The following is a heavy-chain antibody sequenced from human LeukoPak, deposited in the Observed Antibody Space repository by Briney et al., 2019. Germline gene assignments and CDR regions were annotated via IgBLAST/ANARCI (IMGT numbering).Heavy chain of an antibody. CDR3: ARKTRTWSNWFDP. J-gene: IGHJ5*02. V-gene: IGHV4-30-4*08. D-gene: IGHD1-14*01. Sequence: MASETLSLTCTVSGGSISSGGYYWSWIRQHPGKGLEWIGYIYYSGSVFYNPSLESRIIISLDTSKNQFSLKVTSLTAADSAVYYCARKTRTWSNWFDPWGQGTLVTVSS. CDR1: GGSISSGGYY. CDR2: IYYSGSV.